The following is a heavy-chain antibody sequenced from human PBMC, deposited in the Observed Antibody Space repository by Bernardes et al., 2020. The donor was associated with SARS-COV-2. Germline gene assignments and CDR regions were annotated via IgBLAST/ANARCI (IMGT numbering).Heavy chain of an antibody. V-gene: IGHV3-33*06. Sequence: GSLRLSCAASGFTFSSYAMDWVRQAPGKGLEWVAVIWNDGTKTYYADSVKGRFTISRDNSKNTLYLQMNSLRAEDTAVYYCAKPGTDYWGQGTLVTVSA. CDR2: IWNDGTKT. CDR1: GFTFSSYA. D-gene: IGHD1-1*01. CDR3: AKPGTDY. J-gene: IGHJ4*02.